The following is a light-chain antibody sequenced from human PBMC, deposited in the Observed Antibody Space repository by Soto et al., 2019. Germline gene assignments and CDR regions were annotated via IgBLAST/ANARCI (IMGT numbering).Light chain of an antibody. CDR2: AAS. CDR3: QLYDRSPYP. V-gene: IGKV3-20*01. J-gene: IGKJ2*01. Sequence: EIVLTQSPGTLSLSPGERATLSCRASQAVSSSFLAWYQQKPGQAPRLLIYAASIRATGIPDRFSGSGSGTDFTLTISRLEPEDFAVYYCQLYDRSPYPFGQGTKLEIK. CDR1: QAVSSSF.